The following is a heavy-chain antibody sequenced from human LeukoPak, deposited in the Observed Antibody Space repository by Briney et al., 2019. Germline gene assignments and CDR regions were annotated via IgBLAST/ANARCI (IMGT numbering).Heavy chain of an antibody. CDR1: GYTFTSYG. V-gene: IGHV1-18*01. Sequence: ASVKVSCKASGYTFTSYGINWVRQAPGQGLEWMGWISAYNGNTNYAQKLQGRVTMTTDTSTSTAYMELRSLRSDDTAVYYCARVNVVLLWFGESDYWGQGTLVTVSS. CDR2: ISAYNGNT. D-gene: IGHD3-10*01. J-gene: IGHJ4*02. CDR3: ARVNVVLLWFGESDY.